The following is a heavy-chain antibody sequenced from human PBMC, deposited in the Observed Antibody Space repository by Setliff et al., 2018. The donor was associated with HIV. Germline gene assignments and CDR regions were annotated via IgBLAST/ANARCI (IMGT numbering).Heavy chain of an antibody. Sequence: SETLSLTCTVSGGSISTSSSYWGWIRQPPGKGLEWIGSIYYSGNTYFSPSLKSRITISVGTSKNQFSLNLRSVTAADPAYYYCVREGVRRGLGFNYFDYGGQGMLVTVSS. CDR2: IYYSGNT. V-gene: IGHV4-39*07. D-gene: IGHD3-10*01. CDR3: VREGVRRGLGFNYFDY. J-gene: IGHJ4*02. CDR1: GGSISTSSSY.